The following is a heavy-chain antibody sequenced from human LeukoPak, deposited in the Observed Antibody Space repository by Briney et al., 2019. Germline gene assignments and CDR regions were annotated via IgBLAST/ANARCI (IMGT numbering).Heavy chain of an antibody. V-gene: IGHV3-48*03. CDR1: GFPLSVYE. CDR2: IASSGTIK. CDR3: ALLAVASDFDY. J-gene: IGHJ4*02. D-gene: IGHD6-19*01. Sequence: SGGSLRLSCVVSGFPLSVYEKNRGRQAPGKGVGWVSNIASSGTIKYYADSVKGRFSISRDNAKSSLYLQMNSLRVEDTAVYYCALLAVASDFDYWGQGALVTVSS.